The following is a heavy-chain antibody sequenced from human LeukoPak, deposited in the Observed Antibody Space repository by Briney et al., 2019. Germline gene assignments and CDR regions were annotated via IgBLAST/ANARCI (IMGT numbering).Heavy chain of an antibody. J-gene: IGHJ4*02. V-gene: IGHV4-39*01. CDR3: ARTGLRGSGSYYDY. D-gene: IGHD3-10*01. CDR2: IYYSGST. CDR1: GGSISSSSYY. Sequence: SETLSLTCTVSGGSISSSSYYWGCIRQPPGKGLECIGSIYYSGSTYYNPSLKSRVTISVDTSKHQFSLKLSSVTAADTAVYYCARTGLRGSGSYYDYWGQGTLATVSS.